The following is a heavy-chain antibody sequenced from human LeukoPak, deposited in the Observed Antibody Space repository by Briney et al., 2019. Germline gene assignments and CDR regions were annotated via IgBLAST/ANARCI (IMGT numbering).Heavy chain of an antibody. Sequence: QPSRTLSLTCTVSGGSISSGGYYWSWIRQPPGKGLEWIGNIYYSGGTIYNPSLKSRVIISVDTSKNQFSLKLSSVTAADTAVYYCARELNDFWSGDYFDYWGQGILVTVSS. CDR1: GGSISSGGYY. CDR3: ARELNDFWSGDYFDY. V-gene: IGHV4-61*08. D-gene: IGHD3-3*01. CDR2: IYYSGGT. J-gene: IGHJ4*02.